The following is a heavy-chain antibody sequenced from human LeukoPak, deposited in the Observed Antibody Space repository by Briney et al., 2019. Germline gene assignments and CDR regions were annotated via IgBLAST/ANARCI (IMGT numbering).Heavy chain of an antibody. Sequence: PGGSLRLSCAASGFTFSSYWMSWVRQAPGKGLEWVANIKQEGREKYYVDSVKGRFTISSENAKNSLYMQMNSLRAEDTAVYYCAMRRSYFDPWGQGTLVTVSS. CDR2: IKQEGREK. CDR1: GFTFSSYW. CDR3: AMRRSYFDP. V-gene: IGHV3-7*01. D-gene: IGHD3-9*01. J-gene: IGHJ5*02.